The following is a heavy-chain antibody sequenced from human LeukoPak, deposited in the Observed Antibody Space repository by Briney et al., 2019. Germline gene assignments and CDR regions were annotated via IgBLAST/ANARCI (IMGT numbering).Heavy chain of an antibody. CDR2: IYHSGST. J-gene: IGHJ3*02. CDR3: AKHRTPQDDAFDI. CDR1: GGSISSSNW. V-gene: IGHV4-4*02. Sequence: PSGTLSLTCAVSGGSISSSNWWSWVRQPPGKGLEWIGEIYHSGSTNYNPSLKSRVTISVDKSKNQFSLKLSSVTAADTAVYYCAKHRTPQDDAFDIWGQGTMVTVSS.